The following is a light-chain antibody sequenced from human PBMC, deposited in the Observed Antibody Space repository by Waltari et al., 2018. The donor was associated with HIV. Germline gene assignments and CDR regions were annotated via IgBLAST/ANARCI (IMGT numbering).Light chain of an antibody. CDR1: QTVDTK. Sequence: DIQMTQSPSSLSASVGDKVTITCRASQTVDTKLTWYQQKPGKAPKVLIYDASSLESGVPSRFSGSGSGTDFTLSISSLQPDDFASYFCQQSYSTPLTFGPGTKVDIK. CDR2: DAS. J-gene: IGKJ3*01. CDR3: QQSYSTPLT. V-gene: IGKV1-39*01.